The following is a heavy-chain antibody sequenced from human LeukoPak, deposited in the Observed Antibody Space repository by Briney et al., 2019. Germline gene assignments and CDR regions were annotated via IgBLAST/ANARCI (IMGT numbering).Heavy chain of an antibody. J-gene: IGHJ6*02. CDR3: ARVSYCTNGVCYPDYYYGMDV. CDR1: GFTFSSYA. V-gene: IGHV3-30-3*01. D-gene: IGHD2-8*01. Sequence: GGSLRLSCAASGFTFSSYAMHWVRRAPGKGLEWVAVISYDGSNKYYADSVKGRFTISRDNSKNTLYLQMNSLRAEDTAVYYCARVSYCTNGVCYPDYYYGMDVWGQGTTVTVSS. CDR2: ISYDGSNK.